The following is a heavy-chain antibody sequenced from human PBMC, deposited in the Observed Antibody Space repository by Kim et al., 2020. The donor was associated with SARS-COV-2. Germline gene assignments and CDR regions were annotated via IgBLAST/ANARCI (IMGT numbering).Heavy chain of an antibody. CDR3: AADIPRGYYGMDV. J-gene: IGHJ6*02. V-gene: IGHV1-58*02. Sequence: SVKVSCKASGFTFTNSAMQWVRQARGQRLEWIGWIVVGSGNTNYAQKFQERVTITRDMSTSTAYMELSSLRPEDTAVYYCAADIPRGYYGMDVWGQGTT. D-gene: IGHD2-21*01. CDR1: GFTFTNSA. CDR2: IVVGSGNT.